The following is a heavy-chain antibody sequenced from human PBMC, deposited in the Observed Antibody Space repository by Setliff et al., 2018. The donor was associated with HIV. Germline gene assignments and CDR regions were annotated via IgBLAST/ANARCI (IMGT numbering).Heavy chain of an antibody. D-gene: IGHD3-22*01. V-gene: IGHV4-39*02. Sequence: SETLSLTCSVSGVSISDTIGTSYYWDWLRQPPGKGLEWIGNIHYSRGTYYNASLKSRVTISLDTSKNHFSLKLTSVAAADTAGYHCARRYHDSSGSYNSWGQGVLVTVSS. CDR2: IHYSRGT. CDR3: ARRYHDSSGSYNS. J-gene: IGHJ4*02. CDR1: GVSISDTIGTSYY.